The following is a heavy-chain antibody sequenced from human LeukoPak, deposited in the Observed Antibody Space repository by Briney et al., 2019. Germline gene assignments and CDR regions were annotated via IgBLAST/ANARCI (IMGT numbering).Heavy chain of an antibody. CDR1: GGSISSGGYY. Sequence: SQTLSLTCTVSGGSISSGGYYWSWIRQHPGKGLEWIGYIYYSGSTYYNPSLKSRVTISVDTSKNQFSLKLSSVTAADTAVYYCARGLVGATAHGAFDIWGQGTMVTVSS. CDR2: IYYSGST. J-gene: IGHJ3*02. D-gene: IGHD1-26*01. V-gene: IGHV4-31*03. CDR3: ARGLVGATAHGAFDI.